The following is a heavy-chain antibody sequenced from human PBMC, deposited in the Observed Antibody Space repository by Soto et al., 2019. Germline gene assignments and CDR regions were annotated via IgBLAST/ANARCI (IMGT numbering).Heavy chain of an antibody. V-gene: IGHV1-69*04. J-gene: IGHJ6*02. CDR2: IIPILGIA. CDR3: ARDPSGYSSSWPDYYYYGMDV. Sequence: SVKLCSKASGGAYSCNTLSWVRQATEQGLEWMGRIIPILGIANYAQKFQGRVTITADKSTSTAYMELSSLRSEDTAVYYCARDPSGYSSSWPDYYYYGMDVWGQGTTVTVSS. D-gene: IGHD6-13*01. CDR1: GGAYSCNT.